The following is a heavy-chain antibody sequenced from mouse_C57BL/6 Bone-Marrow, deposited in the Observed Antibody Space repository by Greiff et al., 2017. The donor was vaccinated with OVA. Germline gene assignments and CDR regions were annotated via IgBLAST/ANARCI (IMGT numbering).Heavy chain of an antibody. J-gene: IGHJ4*01. CDR2: ISYSGST. Sequence: DVQLVESGPGMVKPSQSLSLTCTVTGYSITSGYDWHWIRHFPGNKLEWMGYISYSGSTNYNPSLKSRISITHDTSKNHFFLKLNSVTTEDTATYYCARGGYYAMDYWGQGTSVTVSS. V-gene: IGHV3-1*01. CDR3: ARGGYYAMDY. CDR1: GYSITSGYD.